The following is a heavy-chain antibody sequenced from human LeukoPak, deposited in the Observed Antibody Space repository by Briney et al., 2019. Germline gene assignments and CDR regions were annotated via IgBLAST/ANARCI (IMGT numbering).Heavy chain of an antibody. CDR1: GGSISSYY. CDR3: ARQRTSGYLQGGWFDP. Sequence: PSETLSLTCTVPGGSISSYYWSWIRQPPGKGLEWIGYIYYSGSTNYNPSLKSRVTISVDTSKNQFSLKLSSVTAADTAVYYCARQRTSGYLQGGWFDPWGQGTLVTVSS. J-gene: IGHJ5*02. D-gene: IGHD3-22*01. V-gene: IGHV4-59*08. CDR2: IYYSGST.